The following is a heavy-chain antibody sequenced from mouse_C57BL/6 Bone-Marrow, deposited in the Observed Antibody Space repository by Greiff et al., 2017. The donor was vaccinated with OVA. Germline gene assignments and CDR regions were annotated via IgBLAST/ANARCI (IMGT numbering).Heavy chain of an antibody. CDR1: GFTFSDYG. Sequence: EVQLVESGGGLVQPGGSLKLSCAASGFTFSDYGMAWVRQAPRKGPEWVAFISNLAYSIYYADTVTGRFTISKENAKTTLYLEMSSLRSEDTAMYDSARRGLPYYYAMDYWGQGTSVTVSS. J-gene: IGHJ4*01. V-gene: IGHV5-15*01. CDR2: ISNLAYSI. CDR3: ARRGLPYYYAMDY. D-gene: IGHD2-4*01.